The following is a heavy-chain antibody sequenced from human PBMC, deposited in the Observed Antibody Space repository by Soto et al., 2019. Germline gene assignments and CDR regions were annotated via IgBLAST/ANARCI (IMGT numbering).Heavy chain of an antibody. D-gene: IGHD4-17*01. J-gene: IGHJ4*02. CDR2: IWYDGSNK. V-gene: IGHV3-33*01. Sequence: QVQLVESGGGVVQPGRSLRLSCAASGFTFSSYGMHWVRQAPGNGLEWVAVIWYDGSNKYYADSVKGRFTISRDNSKNTLYLQMNSLRAEDTAVYYCARALLFTVTTAFDYWGQGTLVTVSS. CDR1: GFTFSSYG. CDR3: ARALLFTVTTAFDY.